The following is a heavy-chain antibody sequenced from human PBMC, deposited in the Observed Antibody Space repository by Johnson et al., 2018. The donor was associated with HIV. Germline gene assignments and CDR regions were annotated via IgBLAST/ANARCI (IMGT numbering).Heavy chain of an antibody. V-gene: IGHV3-30-3*01. CDR2: ISYDGSNK. D-gene: IGHD3-3*01. Sequence: VQLVESGGGVVQPGRSLRLSCAASGFTFSSYAMHWVRQAPGKGLEWVAVISYDGSNKYYADSVKGRFTISRDNSKNTLYLQMNSLRAEDTAVYYCARVRYYNFWSGQQSRHAFDIWGQGTMVTVSS. CDR1: GFTFSSYA. CDR3: ARVRYYNFWSGQQSRHAFDI. J-gene: IGHJ3*02.